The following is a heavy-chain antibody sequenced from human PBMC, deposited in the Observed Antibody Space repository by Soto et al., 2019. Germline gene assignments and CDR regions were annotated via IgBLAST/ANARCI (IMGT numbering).Heavy chain of an antibody. D-gene: IGHD2-15*01. J-gene: IGHJ5*02. CDR3: ARGGGYCSGGSCYSEGNWFDP. CDR1: GGSLSGYY. Sequence: SETLSLTCAVYGGSLSGYYWSWIRQPPGKGLEWIGEINHSGSTNYNPFLKSRVTISVDTSKNQFSLKLSSVTAADTAVYYCARGGGYCSGGSCYSEGNWFDPWGQGTLVTVSS. CDR2: INHSGST. V-gene: IGHV4-34*01.